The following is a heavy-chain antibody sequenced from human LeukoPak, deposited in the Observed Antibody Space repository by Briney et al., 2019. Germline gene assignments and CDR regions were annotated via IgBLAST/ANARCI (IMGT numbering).Heavy chain of an antibody. D-gene: IGHD5-24*01. Sequence: GGSLRLSCAASGFTFSSYGMHWVRQAPGKGLEWVAVISYDGSNKYYADSVKGRFTISRDNSKNTLYLQMNSLRAEDTAVYYCAAGVEVYWGQGTLVTVSS. V-gene: IGHV3-30*03. CDR1: GFTFSSYG. CDR2: ISYDGSNK. J-gene: IGHJ4*02. CDR3: AAGVEVY.